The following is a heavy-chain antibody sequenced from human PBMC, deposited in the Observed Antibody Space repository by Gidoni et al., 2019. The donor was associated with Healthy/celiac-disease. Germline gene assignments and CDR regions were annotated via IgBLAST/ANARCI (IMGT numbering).Heavy chain of an antibody. CDR2: ISSSSSTI. V-gene: IGHV3-48*02. CDR1: GLTSSSYS. CDR3: ARGDIVATPHPVDY. D-gene: IGHD5-12*01. J-gene: IGHJ4*02. Sequence: VQRVESGGGWVQPGGSLRLSCAASGLTSSSYSMNWVRQAPGKGLEWFSYISSSSSTIYYADSVKGRFTISRDNAKNSLYLQMNSLRDEDTAVYYCARGDIVATPHPVDYWGQGTLVTVSS.